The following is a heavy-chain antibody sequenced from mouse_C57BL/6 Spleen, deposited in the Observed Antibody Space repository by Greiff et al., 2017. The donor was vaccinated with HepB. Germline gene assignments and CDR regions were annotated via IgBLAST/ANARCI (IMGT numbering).Heavy chain of an antibody. CDR3: ARLGTDFDY. V-gene: IGHV5-17*01. D-gene: IGHD2-14*01. CDR2: ISSGSSTI. CDR1: GFTFSDYG. J-gene: IGHJ2*01. Sequence: DVLLVESGGGLVKPGGSLKLSCAASGFTFSDYGMHWVRQAPEKGLEWVAYISSGSSTIYYADTVKGRFTIARDKAKNTLFLQMTSLRAEDTAMYYWARLGTDFDYWGQGTTLTVSS.